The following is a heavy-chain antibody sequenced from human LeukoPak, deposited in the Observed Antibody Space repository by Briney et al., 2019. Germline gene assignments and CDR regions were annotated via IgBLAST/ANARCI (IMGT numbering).Heavy chain of an antibody. V-gene: IGHV1-69*06. CDR3: ARANMVRGVGSFFDRNWFDP. CDR2: IIPIFGTA. Sequence: SVKVSCKASGYTLTSYGISWVRQAPGQGLEWMGGIIPIFGTANYAQKFQGRVTITADKSTSTAYMELSRLRSDDTAVYYCARANMVRGVGSFFDRNWFDPWGQGTLVTVSS. CDR1: GYTLTSYG. J-gene: IGHJ5*02. D-gene: IGHD3-10*01.